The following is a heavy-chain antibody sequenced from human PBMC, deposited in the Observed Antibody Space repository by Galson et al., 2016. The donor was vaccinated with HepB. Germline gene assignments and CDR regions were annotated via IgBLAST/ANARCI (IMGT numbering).Heavy chain of an antibody. J-gene: IGHJ6*04. CDR1: GFAVSGNY. Sequence: SLRLSCAASGFAVSGNYLGWIRQAPGKGLEWVSLIYSDGSTYSADSVKGRFTISRDNSKNTLYLQMDSLRAEDTAVYYCAALSSTFYYFNAMDVWGKGTTVTVSS. V-gene: IGHV3-53*01. CDR2: IYSDGST. D-gene: IGHD2-2*01. CDR3: AALSSTFYYFNAMDV.